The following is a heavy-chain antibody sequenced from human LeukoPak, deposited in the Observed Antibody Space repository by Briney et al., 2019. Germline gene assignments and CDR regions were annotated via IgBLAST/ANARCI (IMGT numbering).Heavy chain of an antibody. Sequence: PSETLSLTCTVSGGSISSYYWSWIRQHPGKGLEWIGEINHSGSTNYNRSLKSRVTISGDTSKNQFSLKLSSVTAADTAVYFCARVGYSYVINDWSRTGLGAYPTKYYYHMDVWGKGTTVTVSS. D-gene: IGHD5-18*01. CDR1: GGSISSYY. CDR3: ARVGYSYVINDWSRTGLGAYPTKYYYHMDV. V-gene: IGHV4-34*01. J-gene: IGHJ6*03. CDR2: INHSGST.